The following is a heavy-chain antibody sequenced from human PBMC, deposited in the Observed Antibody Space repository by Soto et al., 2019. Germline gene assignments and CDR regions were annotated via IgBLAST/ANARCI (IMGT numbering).Heavy chain of an antibody. CDR2: IIPIFGTA. Sequence: ASLKFSVKASGVTFSSYAISWVRQAPGQVLEWMGGIIPIFGTANYAQKFQGRVTITADESTSTAYMELSSLRSEDTAVYYCARVVVVPAGAFDYWGQGTMVTVSS. D-gene: IGHD2-15*01. J-gene: IGHJ4*02. V-gene: IGHV1-69*13. CDR1: GVTFSSYA. CDR3: ARVVVVPAGAFDY.